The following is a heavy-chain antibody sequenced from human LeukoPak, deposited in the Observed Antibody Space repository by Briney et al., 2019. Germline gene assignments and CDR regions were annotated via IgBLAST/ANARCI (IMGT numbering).Heavy chain of an antibody. CDR3: ARATGDGRHAFDI. V-gene: IGHV3-7*01. CDR1: GFTFSSYW. J-gene: IGHJ3*02. CDR2: IKQDGSEK. Sequence: GRSLRLSCAASGFTFSSYWMSWVRQAPGKGLEWVANIKQDGSEKYYVDSVKGRFTISRDNAKNSLYLQMNSLRAEDTAVYYCARATGDGRHAFDIWGQGTIVTVSS. D-gene: IGHD7-27*01.